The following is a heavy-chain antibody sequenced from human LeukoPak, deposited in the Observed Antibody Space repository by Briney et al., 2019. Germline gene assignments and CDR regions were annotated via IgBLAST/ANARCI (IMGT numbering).Heavy chain of an antibody. V-gene: IGHV4-34*01. CDR3: ARVGGGYYDTSGYDY. J-gene: IGHJ4*02. CDR1: GGSFSGYY. D-gene: IGHD3-22*01. CDR2: INHSGST. Sequence: SETLSLTCAVYGGSFSGYYWSWIRQPPGKGLEWIGEINHSGSTNYNPSLKSRVTVSVDRSKNQFSLKLSSVTAADTAVYYCARVGGGYYDTSGYDYWGQGTLVTVSS.